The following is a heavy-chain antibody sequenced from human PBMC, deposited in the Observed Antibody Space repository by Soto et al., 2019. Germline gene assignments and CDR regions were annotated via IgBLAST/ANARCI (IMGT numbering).Heavy chain of an antibody. D-gene: IGHD4-17*01. J-gene: IGHJ5*02. CDR2: IYYSGST. CDR1: GGSISSGGYY. CDR3: ARDRSVHYGGNSVVWFDP. V-gene: IGHV4-31*03. Sequence: SETLSLTCTVSGGSISSGGYYWIWIRQHTGKGLEWIGYIYYSGSTYYNPSLKSRVTISVDTSKNQFSLKLSSVTAADTAVYYCARDRSVHYGGNSVVWFDPWGQGTLVTVSS.